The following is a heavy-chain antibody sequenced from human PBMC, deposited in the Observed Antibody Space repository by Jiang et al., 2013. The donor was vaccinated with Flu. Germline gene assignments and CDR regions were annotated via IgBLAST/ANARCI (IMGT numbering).Heavy chain of an antibody. V-gene: IGHV2-5*01. CDR2: IYWNDDK. Sequence: KPTQTLTLTCTFSGFSLSTSGVGVGWIRQPPGKALEWLALIYWNDDKRYSPSLKSRLTITKDTSKNQVVLTMTNMDPVDTATYYCAHGTDFGVVAHLLNAFDIWGQGTMVTVSS. CDR3: AHGTDFGVVAHLLNAFDI. J-gene: IGHJ3*02. D-gene: IGHD3-3*01. CDR1: GFSLSTSGVG.